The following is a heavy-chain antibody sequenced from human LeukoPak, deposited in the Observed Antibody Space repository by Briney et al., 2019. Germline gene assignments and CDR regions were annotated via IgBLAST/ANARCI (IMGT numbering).Heavy chain of an antibody. CDR2: ISSSSSYI. Sequence: PGGSLRLSRAASGFTFSSYSMNWVRQAPGKGLEWVSSISSSSSYIYYADSVKGRFTISRDNAKNSLYLQMNSLRAEDTAVYYCARVGYSGYDYGLLWGQGTLVTVSS. D-gene: IGHD5-12*01. CDR1: GFTFSSYS. V-gene: IGHV3-21*01. CDR3: ARVGYSGYDYGLL. J-gene: IGHJ4*02.